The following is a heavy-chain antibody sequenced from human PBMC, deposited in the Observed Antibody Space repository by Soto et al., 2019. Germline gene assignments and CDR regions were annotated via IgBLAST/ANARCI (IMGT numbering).Heavy chain of an antibody. CDR1: VVDFLSEV. D-gene: IGHD1-26*01. V-gene: IGHV3-23*01. CDR3: AKVGPSYYYGMDV. Sequence: WAQRVFGAASVVDFLSEVMCWVRQAPGKGLEWVSSISGSGRTIYHADSMRGRFAISRDNSKNSLYLQLNNLRVDDTAVYYCAKVGPSYYYGMDVWGQGTVFTVSS. J-gene: IGHJ6*02. CDR2: ISGSGRTI.